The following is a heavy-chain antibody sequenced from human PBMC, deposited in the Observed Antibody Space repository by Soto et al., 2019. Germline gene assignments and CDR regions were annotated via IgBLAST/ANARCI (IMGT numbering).Heavy chain of an antibody. Sequence: QMQLVQSGPEVKKPGTSVKVSCKASGFTFTSSAMQWVRQARGQRLEWIGWIVVGSGNTYYAQKFQERVTITRDMSTSTAYIELSSLRSEDTAVYYGAAGLIAVAGTYYYGMDVWGQATTVTVSS. CDR2: IVVGSGNT. D-gene: IGHD6-19*01. V-gene: IGHV1-58*02. J-gene: IGHJ6*02. CDR3: AAGLIAVAGTYYYGMDV. CDR1: GFTFTSSA.